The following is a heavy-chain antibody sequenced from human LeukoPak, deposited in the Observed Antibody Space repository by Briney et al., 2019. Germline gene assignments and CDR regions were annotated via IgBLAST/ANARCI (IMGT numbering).Heavy chain of an antibody. D-gene: IGHD2-2*03. CDR3: ARDGYCSSTSCFLVDP. Sequence: ASVKVSCKASGYTFTGYYMHWVRQAPGQGLEWMGWINPNSGGTNYAQKFQGRITMTRDTSISTAYMERSRLRSDDTAVYYCARDGYCSSTSCFLVDPWGQGTLVTVSS. J-gene: IGHJ5*02. CDR1: GYTFTGYY. CDR2: INPNSGGT. V-gene: IGHV1-2*02.